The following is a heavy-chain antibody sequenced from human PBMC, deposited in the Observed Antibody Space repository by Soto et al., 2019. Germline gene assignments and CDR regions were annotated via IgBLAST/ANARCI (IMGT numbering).Heavy chain of an antibody. CDR3: ARGRLRYFDY. CDR1: GGSISSGDYY. Sequence: SETLSLTCTVSGGSISSGDYYGSWIRQPPGKGLEWIGYIYYSGSTYYNPSLKSRVTISVDTSKNQFSLKLSSVTAADTAVYYCARGRLRYFDYWGQGTLVTVSS. CDR2: IYYSGST. V-gene: IGHV4-30-4*01. J-gene: IGHJ4*02.